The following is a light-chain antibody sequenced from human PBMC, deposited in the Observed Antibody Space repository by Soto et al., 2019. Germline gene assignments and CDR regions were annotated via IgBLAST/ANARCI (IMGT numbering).Light chain of an antibody. V-gene: IGKV3-15*01. J-gene: IGKJ4*01. CDR2: GAS. Sequence: EIVMTQTPATLSVSPGERATLSCRASQSVSSNLAWYQHKPGQAASLLIHGASTRATGLPARFSGSGSGTEFTLTISSLQSEDFAVYYCQQYNKWPLTFGGGTKVEIK. CDR1: QSVSSN. CDR3: QQYNKWPLT.